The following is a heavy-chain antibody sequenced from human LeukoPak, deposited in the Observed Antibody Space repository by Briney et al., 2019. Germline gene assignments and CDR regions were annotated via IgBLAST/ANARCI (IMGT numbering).Heavy chain of an antibody. Sequence: SETLSLTCTVSGGSISSYYWSWIRQPPGKGLEWIGYIYYSGSTNYDPSLKSRVTISVDTSKNQFSLKLSSVTAADTAVYYCASWDGSGWYGGYWGQGTLVTVSS. CDR2: IYYSGST. CDR3: ASWDGSGWYGGY. CDR1: GGSISSYY. V-gene: IGHV4-59*08. D-gene: IGHD6-19*01. J-gene: IGHJ4*02.